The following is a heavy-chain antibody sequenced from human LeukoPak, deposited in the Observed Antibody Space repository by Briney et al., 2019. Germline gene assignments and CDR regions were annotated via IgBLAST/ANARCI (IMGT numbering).Heavy chain of an antibody. CDR2: ISYDGSNK. D-gene: IGHD2-2*03. CDR3: ARAPLDIVVVPAARVPYYFDY. J-gene: IGHJ4*02. V-gene: IGHV3-30-3*01. CDR1: GFTFSSYA. Sequence: PGGSLRLSCAASGFTFSSYAMHWVRQAPGKGLEWVAAISYDGSNKYYTDSVKGRFTISRDNSKNTLYLQMNSLRAEDTAVYYCARAPLDIVVVPAARVPYYFDYWGQGTLVTVSS.